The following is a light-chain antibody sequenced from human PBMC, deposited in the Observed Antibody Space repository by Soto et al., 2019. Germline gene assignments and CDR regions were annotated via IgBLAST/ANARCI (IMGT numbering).Light chain of an antibody. V-gene: IGKV3-20*01. J-gene: IGKJ2*01. CDR1: QSVGSS. Sequence: EIVLTQSPGTLSLSPGERATLSCRASQSVGSSLSWYQQKPGQAPRLLFYGASNRATAIPDRFSGSGFGTDFTLTITRLEPEDFAVYYCQQYGTSPYTFGQGTKLEIK. CDR3: QQYGTSPYT. CDR2: GAS.